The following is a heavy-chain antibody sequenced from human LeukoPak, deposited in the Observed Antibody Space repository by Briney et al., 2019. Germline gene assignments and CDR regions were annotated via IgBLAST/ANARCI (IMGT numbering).Heavy chain of an antibody. J-gene: IGHJ4*02. V-gene: IGHV3-23*01. D-gene: IGHD3-22*01. CDR1: EFTFSSYA. Sequence: GGSLRLSCTASEFTFSSYAMSWVRQAPGKGLEWVSGISGSGDNTYYADSVKGRFTISRDNSKNTLYVQVNSLGTEDTAAYYCAKGSYYDSSGSFYFDYWGQGTLVTVSS. CDR2: ISGSGDNT. CDR3: AKGSYYDSSGSFYFDY.